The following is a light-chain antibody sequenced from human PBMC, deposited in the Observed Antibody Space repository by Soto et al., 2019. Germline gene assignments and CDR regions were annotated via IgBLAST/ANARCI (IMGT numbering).Light chain of an antibody. V-gene: IGLV2-14*01. CDR1: SSDIGAYNY. J-gene: IGLJ3*02. Sequence: QSVLTQPAFMSGSPGQSITISCTGSSSDIGAYNYVSWYQQHPGKAPKLMIYDVTNRPSGLSNRFSGSKSGSTASLTISGLQAEDEADYYCSSYTSSRIRVFGGGTKLTVL. CDR2: DVT. CDR3: SSYTSSRIRV.